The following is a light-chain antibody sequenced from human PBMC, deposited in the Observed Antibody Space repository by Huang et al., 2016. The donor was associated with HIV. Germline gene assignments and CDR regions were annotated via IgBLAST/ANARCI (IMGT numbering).Light chain of an antibody. Sequence: DIVMIQSPDSLAVSRGERATSHCKSSQSVLYISNNKNYLAWYQQKPGQPPKLLIYLASTRESVVPDRFRGSGSGTDFTLTISSLQAEDVAVYYCQQYYSTPPTFGGGTKVEIK. J-gene: IGKJ4*01. CDR2: LAS. CDR3: QQYYSTPPT. CDR1: QSVLYISNNKNY. V-gene: IGKV4-1*01.